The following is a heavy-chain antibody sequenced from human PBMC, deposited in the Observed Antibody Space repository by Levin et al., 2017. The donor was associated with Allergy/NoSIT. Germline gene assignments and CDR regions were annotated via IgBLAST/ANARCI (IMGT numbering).Heavy chain of an antibody. CDR3: AREDGSTFDF. V-gene: IGHV4-31*03. Sequence: PSQTLSLTCTVSGGSISGCGYHWTWIRQHPEKGLEWIGYIYYSGSTFYNPSLKSRLMISVDTSKNQFSLNVSSVTAADTAVYYCAREDGSTFDFWGQGALVTVAS. J-gene: IGHJ4*02. D-gene: IGHD2-2*03. CDR1: GGSISGCGYH. CDR2: IYYSGST.